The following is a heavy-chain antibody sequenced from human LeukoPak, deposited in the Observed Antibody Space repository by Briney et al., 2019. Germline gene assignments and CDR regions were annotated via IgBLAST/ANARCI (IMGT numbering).Heavy chain of an antibody. D-gene: IGHD4/OR15-4a*01. Sequence: SETLSLTCAVSGYSITNDYYWGCIRQPPGKGLEWIGNTHHSGSSYYNPSLKSRVTMSVDTSKNQFSLNLNSVTAADTAVYYCVRLGDNLSFDYWGQGTLVTVSS. CDR3: VRLGDNLSFDY. J-gene: IGHJ4*02. CDR2: THHSGSS. V-gene: IGHV4-38-2*01. CDR1: GYSITNDYY.